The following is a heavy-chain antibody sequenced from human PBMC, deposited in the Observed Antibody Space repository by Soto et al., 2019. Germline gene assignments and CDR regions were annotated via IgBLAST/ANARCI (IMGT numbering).Heavy chain of an antibody. V-gene: IGHV1-24*01. CDR2: FDPEDGET. Sequence: ASVKVSCKVSGYTLTELSMHWVRQAPGKGLEWMGGFDPEDGETIYAQKFQGRVTMTRDTSTDTAYMELSSLRSEDTAVYYCAATDADYYNNWGQGTLVTVSS. CDR1: GYTLTELS. J-gene: IGHJ4*02. CDR3: AATDADYYNN. D-gene: IGHD3-10*01.